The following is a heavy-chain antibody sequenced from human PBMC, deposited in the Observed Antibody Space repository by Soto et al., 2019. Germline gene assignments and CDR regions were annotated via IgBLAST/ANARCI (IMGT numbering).Heavy chain of an antibody. CDR1: GFIFEDYA. D-gene: IGHD3-22*01. Sequence: PGGSLRLSCVASGFIFEDYAMNWVRQGPGKGLEWVSGISWNSGTIGYADAVKGRFTISRDNAKNSPHLQMNSLRAEDTALYYCAKDVGSYYYDTSAYHYDYWGRGTQVTVSS. CDR3: AKDVGSYYYDTSAYHYDY. CDR2: ISWNSGTI. J-gene: IGHJ4*02. V-gene: IGHV3-9*01.